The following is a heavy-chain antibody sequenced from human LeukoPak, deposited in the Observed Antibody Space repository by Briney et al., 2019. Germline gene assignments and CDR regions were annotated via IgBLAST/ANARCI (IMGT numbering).Heavy chain of an antibody. Sequence: PSETLSLTCTVSGGSISSYYWSWIRQPPGKGLEWIGYIYYSGSTNYNPSLKSRVTISVDTSKNQFSLKLSSVTAADTAVYYCARAVAGSLGDAFDIWGQGTMVTVSS. D-gene: IGHD6-19*01. V-gene: IGHV4-59*01. CDR2: IYYSGST. J-gene: IGHJ3*02. CDR3: ARAVAGSLGDAFDI. CDR1: GGSISSYY.